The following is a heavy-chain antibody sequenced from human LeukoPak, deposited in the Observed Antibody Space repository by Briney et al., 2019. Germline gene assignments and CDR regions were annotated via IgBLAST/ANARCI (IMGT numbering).Heavy chain of an antibody. Sequence: SETLSLTCTVSGDSISITNDYWAWIRQPPGTGLEWIGSIHKSGNTYYNSSLESRVTVSVDASKNHFSLKLVSVTVADTAVYYCARHRYDNTEYLIEYFDLWGRGTLVSVSS. CDR2: IHKSGNT. CDR1: GDSISITNDY. CDR3: ARHRYDNTEYLIEYFDL. D-gene: IGHD6-6*01. J-gene: IGHJ2*01. V-gene: IGHV4-39*01.